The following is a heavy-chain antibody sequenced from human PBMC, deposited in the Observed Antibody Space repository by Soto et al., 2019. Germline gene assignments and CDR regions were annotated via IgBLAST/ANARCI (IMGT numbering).Heavy chain of an antibody. J-gene: IGHJ6*02. V-gene: IGHV3-30-3*01. CDR1: GFTFSSYA. CDR3: AKVGGYSYGYMDYYYYGMDV. D-gene: IGHD5-18*01. CDR2: ISYDGSNK. Sequence: QVQLVESGGGVVQPGRSLRLSCAASGFTFSSYAMHWVRQAPGKGLEWVAVISYDGSNKYYADSVKGRFTISRDNSKNTLYLQMNSLRAEDTAVYYCAKVGGYSYGYMDYYYYGMDVWGQGTTVTVSS.